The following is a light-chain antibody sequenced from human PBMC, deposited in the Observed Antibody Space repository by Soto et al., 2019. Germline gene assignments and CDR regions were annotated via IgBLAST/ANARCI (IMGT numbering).Light chain of an antibody. Sequence: EIVLTQSPATLSVSPGERATLSCRASQSVSSNLAWYQQKPGQAPRLLIYGASTRATGIPARFSGSGSGTEFTLTISCRQSEDLAVYYWQQYTNWPPYPFGLGTKLDIK. J-gene: IGKJ2*01. CDR2: GAS. CDR3: QQYTNWPPYP. V-gene: IGKV3-15*01. CDR1: QSVSSN.